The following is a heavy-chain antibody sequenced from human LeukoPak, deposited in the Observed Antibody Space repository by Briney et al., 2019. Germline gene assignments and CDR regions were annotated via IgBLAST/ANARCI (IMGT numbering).Heavy chain of an antibody. Sequence: SETLSLTCTGSAGSIGDYYWSWIRAPPGKGLEWIGYVYYSRNNSYSTSHKSRVTISADTSKTQVYLKLRSVTAADTAVYYCVRDLWGAGGTQYWGQGTQVIVSS. CDR2: VYYSRNN. V-gene: IGHV4-59*01. CDR1: AGSIGDYY. D-gene: IGHD6-13*01. CDR3: VRDLWGAGGTQY. J-gene: IGHJ4*02.